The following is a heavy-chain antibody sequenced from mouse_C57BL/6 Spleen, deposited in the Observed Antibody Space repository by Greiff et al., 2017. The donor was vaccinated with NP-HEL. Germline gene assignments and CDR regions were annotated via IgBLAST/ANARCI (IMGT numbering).Heavy chain of an antibody. CDR2: IDPSDSYT. CDR3: ARWGTVVASYWYFDV. D-gene: IGHD1-1*01. V-gene: IGHV1-69*01. J-gene: IGHJ1*03. Sequence: QVQLQQPGAELVMPGASVKLSCKASGYTFTSYWMHWVKQRPGQGLEWIGEIDPSDSYTNYNQKFKGKSTLTVDKSSSTAYMQLSSLTSEDSAVYYCARWGTVVASYWYFDVWGTGTTVTVAS. CDR1: GYTFTSYW.